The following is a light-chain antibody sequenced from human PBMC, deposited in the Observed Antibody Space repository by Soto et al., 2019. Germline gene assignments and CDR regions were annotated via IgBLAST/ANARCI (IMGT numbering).Light chain of an antibody. Sequence: QSVLTQPPSVSGAPGQRVTISCTGSSSNIGAGYDVHWYQQHPGTAPKLLIYGNSNRPSGVPDRFSGSKSGTSASLAITGLQAEDEADYYCQSYASSLSRYVFGTGTKLTVL. CDR3: QSYASSLSRYV. V-gene: IGLV1-40*01. CDR1: SSNIGAGYD. J-gene: IGLJ1*01. CDR2: GNS.